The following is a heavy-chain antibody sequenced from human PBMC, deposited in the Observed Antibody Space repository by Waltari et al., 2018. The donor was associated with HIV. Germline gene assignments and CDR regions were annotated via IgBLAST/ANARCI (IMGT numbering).Heavy chain of an antibody. J-gene: IGHJ4*01. CDR3: ATLKTVTGTVDD. D-gene: IGHD4-17*01. V-gene: IGHV4-39*01. Sequence: QLHLQESGPPLVKPSETLSLTCTVSTCYITQNYYWGWVRQSPGTGLEWIGNVYSTGISHYTPSLKSRLTLSVDSSRNQFSLTLTSVTAADTAVYFCATLKTVTGTVDDWGQGILVTVS. CDR2: VYSTGIS. CDR1: TCYITQNYY.